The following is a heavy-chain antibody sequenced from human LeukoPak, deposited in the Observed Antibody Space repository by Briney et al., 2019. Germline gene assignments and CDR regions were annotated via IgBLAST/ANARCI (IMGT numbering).Heavy chain of an antibody. CDR1: GFTVSSNY. CDR3: ARAARPVDY. V-gene: IGHV3-23*01. J-gene: IGHJ4*02. Sequence: PGGSLRLSCAVSGFTVSSNYMSWVRQAPGKGLEWVSAIGISGGSTYYADSVKGRFTISRDNSMNTVYLEMSSLRAEDTAVYYCARAARPVDYWGRGTLVTVSS. CDR2: IGISGGST.